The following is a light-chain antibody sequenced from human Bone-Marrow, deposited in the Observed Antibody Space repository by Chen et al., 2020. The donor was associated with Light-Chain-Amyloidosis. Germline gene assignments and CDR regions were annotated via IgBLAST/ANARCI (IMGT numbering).Light chain of an antibody. Sequence: QSVLTQPPSVSAAPGQKVTISCSGSSSNIGNDYVSWYQQLPGTAPNLLIYYNNKRPSGIPDRFSGSKSGTSATLGITGLQTGDEADYYCGTWDSGLSAVVFGGGTKLTVL. J-gene: IGLJ2*01. V-gene: IGLV1-51*01. CDR1: SSNIGNDY. CDR2: YNN. CDR3: GTWDSGLSAVV.